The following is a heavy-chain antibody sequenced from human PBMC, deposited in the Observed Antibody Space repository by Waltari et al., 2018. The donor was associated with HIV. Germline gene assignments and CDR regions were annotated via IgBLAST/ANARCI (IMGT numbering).Heavy chain of an antibody. J-gene: IGHJ4*02. CDR3: AKGDPGGGYFDY. CDR2: ISWNSGSI. CDR1: GFTFDDYA. V-gene: IGHV3-9*01. D-gene: IGHD2-15*01. Sequence: EVQLVESGGGLVQPGRSLRLSCAASGFTFDDYAMHWVRQAPGKGLEWVSGISWNSGSIGYADSVKGRFTISRDNAKNSLYLQMNSLRAEDTALYYCAKGDPGGGYFDYWGQGTLVTVSS.